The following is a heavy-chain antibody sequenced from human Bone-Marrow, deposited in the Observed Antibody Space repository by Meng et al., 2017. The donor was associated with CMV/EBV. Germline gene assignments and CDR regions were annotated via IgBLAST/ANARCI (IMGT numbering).Heavy chain of an antibody. V-gene: IGHV1-2*02. CDR3: AKDRGLYAFWSGYTVGAFDI. D-gene: IGHD3-3*01. CDR1: GYTFIGYY. J-gene: IGHJ3*02. Sequence: ASVKDSCKASGYTFIGYYMHWVRQAPGQGLEWMGWINPSSGGTNYAQKFQGRVTMTRDTSMSTAYMELSRLRSDDTAVYYCAKDRGLYAFWSGYTVGAFDIWGQGTMVTVSS. CDR2: INPSSGGT.